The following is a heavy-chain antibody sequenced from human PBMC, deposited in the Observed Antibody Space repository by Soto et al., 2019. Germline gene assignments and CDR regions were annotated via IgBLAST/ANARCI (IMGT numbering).Heavy chain of an antibody. CDR3: ARSSQSTVTTFVY. Sequence: SETLSLTCTVSGGSITNYYWTWIRQPPGKGLEWIGYIYYNGNINYNPSLKSRVTISVDTSKNQFSLKLNSVTAADTAVYYCARSSQSTVTTFVYWGQGTLVTVSS. D-gene: IGHD4-17*01. V-gene: IGHV4-59*01. J-gene: IGHJ4*02. CDR2: IYYNGNI. CDR1: GGSITNYY.